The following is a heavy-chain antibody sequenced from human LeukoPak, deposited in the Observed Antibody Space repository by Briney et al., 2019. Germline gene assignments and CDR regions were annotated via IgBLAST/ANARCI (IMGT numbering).Heavy chain of an antibody. CDR1: GFTFSSYA. Sequence: GGSLRLSCAASGFTFSSYAMHWVRQAPGKGLEWVAVISYDGSNKYYADSVKGRFTISRDNSKNTLYLQMNSLRAEDTAVYYCARDEPYDSSGYRQDAFDIWGQGTTVTVSS. CDR3: ARDEPYDSSGYRQDAFDI. J-gene: IGHJ3*02. D-gene: IGHD3-22*01. V-gene: IGHV3-30-3*01. CDR2: ISYDGSNK.